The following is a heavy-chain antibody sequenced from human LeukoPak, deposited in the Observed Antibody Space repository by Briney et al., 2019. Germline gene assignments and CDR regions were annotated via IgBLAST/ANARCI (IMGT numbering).Heavy chain of an antibody. Sequence: GGSLRLSCVASGFTFSDYYMSWIRQAPGKGLEWVSYISSSGSTIYYADSVKGRFTISRDNAKNSLYLQMNSLRAEDTAVYYCARDRSGYYNNNWFDPWGQGTLVTVSS. CDR2: ISSSGSTI. J-gene: IGHJ5*02. V-gene: IGHV3-11*01. CDR3: ARDRSGYYNNNWFDP. D-gene: IGHD3-3*01. CDR1: GFTFSDYY.